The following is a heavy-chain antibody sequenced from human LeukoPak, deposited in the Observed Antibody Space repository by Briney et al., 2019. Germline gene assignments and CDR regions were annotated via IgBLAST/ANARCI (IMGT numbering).Heavy chain of an antibody. Sequence: GGSLRLSCAASGFIFNSHAMNWVRQAPGKGLEWVANIKQDGSEKKYLDSVKGRFTISRDNAKNSMYLQMNSLRAEDTAVYYCAREGSSSWYRFPDYWGQGTLVTVSS. CDR3: AREGSSSWYRFPDY. CDR2: IKQDGSEK. CDR1: GFIFNSHA. V-gene: IGHV3-7*01. J-gene: IGHJ4*02. D-gene: IGHD6-13*01.